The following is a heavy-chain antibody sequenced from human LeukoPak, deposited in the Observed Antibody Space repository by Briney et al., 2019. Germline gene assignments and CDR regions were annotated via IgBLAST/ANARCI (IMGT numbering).Heavy chain of an antibody. D-gene: IGHD5/OR15-5a*01. CDR2: IWYDGSNK. V-gene: IGHV3-33*07. CDR1: GFTFSRYG. J-gene: IGHJ4*02. Sequence: PGRSLRLSCAASGFTFSRYGMYWVRQAPGKGLEWVSFIWYDGSNKYYADSVKGRFTISRDNSKNTLYLQMNSLKTEDTAVYYCTTMGSGYSVYFDSWGQGTLVPVSS. CDR3: TTMGSGYSVYFDS.